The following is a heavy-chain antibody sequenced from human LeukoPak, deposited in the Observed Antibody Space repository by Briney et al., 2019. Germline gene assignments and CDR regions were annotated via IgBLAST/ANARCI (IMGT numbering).Heavy chain of an antibody. CDR3: AKDYTPVGLYDIDY. CDR2: ILGNAGRT. Sequence: AGGSLRLSCAASGFTFSTFAMNWVRQTPGKGLDWVSGILGNAGRTYYADSVKGRFTISRDNSKNTLYLQMNSLRVEDTAKYYCAKDYTPVGLYDIDYWGQGTQVTVSS. D-gene: IGHD3-9*01. CDR1: GFTFSTFA. V-gene: IGHV3-23*01. J-gene: IGHJ4*02.